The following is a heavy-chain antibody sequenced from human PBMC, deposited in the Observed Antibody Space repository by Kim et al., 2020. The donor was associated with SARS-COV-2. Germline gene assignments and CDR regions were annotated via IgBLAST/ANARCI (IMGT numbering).Heavy chain of an antibody. V-gene: IGHV2-70*11. D-gene: IGHD5-18*01. J-gene: IGHJ4*02. Sequence: SGPTLVNPTQTLTLTCTFSGFSLSTSGMCVSWIRQPPGKALEWLARIDWDDDKYYTTSLKTRLTISKDTSKNQVVLTMTNMDPVDTATYYCARRRCYGTRTNCQAACFDCWGQGTLVTVSS. CDR2: IDWDDDK. CDR1: GFSLSTSGMC. CDR3: ARRRCYGTRTNCQAACFDC.